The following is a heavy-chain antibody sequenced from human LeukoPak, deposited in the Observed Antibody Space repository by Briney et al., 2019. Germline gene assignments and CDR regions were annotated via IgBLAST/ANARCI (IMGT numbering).Heavy chain of an antibody. Sequence: QTSETLSLTCGVSGYSISSDYYWGWIRQPPGKGLEWIGSIYHSGSTYYNPSLKSRVTISVDTSKNQFSLKLSSVTAADTAVYYCARNHSRPSWAFDYWGQGTLVTVSS. CDR3: ARNHSRPSWAFDY. J-gene: IGHJ4*02. CDR2: IYHSGST. V-gene: IGHV4-38-2*01. CDR1: GYSISSDYY. D-gene: IGHD6-13*01.